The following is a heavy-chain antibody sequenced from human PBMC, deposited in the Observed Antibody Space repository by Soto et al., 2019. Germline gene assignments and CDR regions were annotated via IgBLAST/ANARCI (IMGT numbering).Heavy chain of an antibody. CDR3: AKAKNDYNWDNRPPFDY. CDR2: ISANDVGT. J-gene: IGHJ4*02. Sequence: LRLSCEASGFTLRNYAMTWIRQAPGKGLEWVSLISANDVGTYYAESVKTRFTISTDQSRNAVYLQMDSLRADDTAIYYCAKAKNDYNWDNRPPFDYWGQGTLVTVSS. V-gene: IGHV3-23*01. CDR1: GFTLRNYA. D-gene: IGHD1-20*01.